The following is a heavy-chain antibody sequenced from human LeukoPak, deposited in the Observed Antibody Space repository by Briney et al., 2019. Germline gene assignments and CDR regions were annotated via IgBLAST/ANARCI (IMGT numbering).Heavy chain of an antibody. Sequence: GGSLRLSCAASGFTFSSYSMNWARQAPGKGLEWVSSISSSSSYIYYADSVKGRFTISRDNAKNSLYLQMNSLRAEDTAVYYCARAEYGKGYDFWSGYYTNWFDPWGQGTLVTVSS. V-gene: IGHV3-21*01. J-gene: IGHJ5*02. CDR2: ISSSSSYI. CDR3: ARAEYGKGYDFWSGYYTNWFDP. CDR1: GFTFSSYS. D-gene: IGHD3-3*01.